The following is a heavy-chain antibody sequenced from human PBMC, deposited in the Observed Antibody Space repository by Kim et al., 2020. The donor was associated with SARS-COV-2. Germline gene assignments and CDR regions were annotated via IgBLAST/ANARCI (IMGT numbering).Heavy chain of an antibody. CDR3: ARSYLRITIFGVVSNDAFDI. D-gene: IGHD3-3*01. CDR1: GGSISSGGYY. Sequence: SETLSLTCTVSGGSISSGGYYWSWIRQHPGKGLEWIGYIYYSGSTYYNPSLKSRVTISVDTSKNQFSLKLSSVTAADTAVYYCARSYLRITIFGVVSNDAFDIWGQGTMVTVSS. J-gene: IGHJ3*02. V-gene: IGHV4-31*03. CDR2: IYYSGST.